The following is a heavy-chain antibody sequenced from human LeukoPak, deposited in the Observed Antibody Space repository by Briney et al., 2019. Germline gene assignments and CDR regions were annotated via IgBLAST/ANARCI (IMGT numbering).Heavy chain of an antibody. J-gene: IGHJ4*02. CDR2: IYYSGST. CDR1: GGSISSSSYY. Sequence: MASETLSLTCTVSGGSISSSSYYWGWIRQPPGKGLEWIGSIYYSGSTHYNPFLKSRVTISVDTSKNQFSLKLSSVTAADTAVYYCARQEAYCGGDCFLPFDYWGQGTLVTVSS. D-gene: IGHD2-21*02. V-gene: IGHV4-39*01. CDR3: ARQEAYCGGDCFLPFDY.